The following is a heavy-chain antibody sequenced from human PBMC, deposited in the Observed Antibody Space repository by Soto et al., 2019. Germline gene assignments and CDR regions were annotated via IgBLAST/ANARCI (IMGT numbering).Heavy chain of an antibody. Sequence: SETLSLTCTVSGGSISSYYWSWIRQPPGKGLEWIGYIYYSGSTNYNPSLKSRVTISVDTSKNQFSLKLSSVTAADTAVYYCARETVVVVPAAMTGYRNPLTYYYYMDVWGKGTTVTVSS. CDR1: GGSISSYY. CDR2: IYYSGST. CDR3: ARETVVVVPAAMTGYRNPLTYYYYMDV. V-gene: IGHV4-59*01. J-gene: IGHJ6*03. D-gene: IGHD2-2*01.